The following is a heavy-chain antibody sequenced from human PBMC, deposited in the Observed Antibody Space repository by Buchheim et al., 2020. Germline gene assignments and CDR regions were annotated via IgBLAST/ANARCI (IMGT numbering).Heavy chain of an antibody. CDR2: IYTGGTT. CDR3: AKDEFPTVAAAGTTPGN. D-gene: IGHD6-13*01. V-gene: IGHV3-66*02. Sequence: EVQLVESGGGLVQPGGSLRLSCAASGFTVSSNYMSWVRQAPGKGLEWVSVIYTGGTTDYADSVKGRFTISRDNSKNTLYLQMNSLKAEDTAVYYCAKDEFPTVAAAGTTPGNWGQGTL. J-gene: IGHJ4*02. CDR1: GFTVSSNY.